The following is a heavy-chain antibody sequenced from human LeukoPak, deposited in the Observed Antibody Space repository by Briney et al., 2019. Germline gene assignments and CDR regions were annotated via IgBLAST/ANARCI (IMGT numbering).Heavy chain of an antibody. CDR3: ARHSQDPIQLWSYYYYYYMDV. J-gene: IGHJ6*03. Sequence: SETLSLTCTVSGGSISSYYWSWIRQPPGKGLEWIGYIYYSGSTNYNPSLKSRVTISVDTSNNQFSLKLSSVTAADTAVYYCARHSQDPIQLWSYYYYYYMDVWGKGTTVTVSS. CDR1: GGSISSYY. D-gene: IGHD5-18*01. V-gene: IGHV4-59*08. CDR2: IYYSGST.